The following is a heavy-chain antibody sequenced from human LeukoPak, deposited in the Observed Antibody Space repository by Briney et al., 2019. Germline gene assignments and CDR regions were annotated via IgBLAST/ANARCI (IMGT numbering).Heavy chain of an antibody. V-gene: IGHV3-53*01. Sequence: PGGSLRLSCAASGFTVSSNYMSWVRQAPGKGLEWVSVIYSGGSTYYADSVKGRFTISRDNSKNTLYLQMNSLRAEDTAVYYCAAEAAARAFDIWGQGTMVTVSS. CDR3: AAEAAARAFDI. CDR1: GFTVSSNY. CDR2: IYSGGST. D-gene: IGHD6-13*01. J-gene: IGHJ3*02.